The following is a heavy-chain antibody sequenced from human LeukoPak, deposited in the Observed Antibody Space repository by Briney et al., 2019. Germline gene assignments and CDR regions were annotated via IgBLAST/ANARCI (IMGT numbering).Heavy chain of an antibody. J-gene: IGHJ5*02. CDR2: INHSGST. Sequence: SETLSLTCAVYGGSFSGYHWSWIRQPPGKGLEWIGEINHSGSTNYNPSLKSRVTISVDTSKNQFSLKLSSVTAADTAVYYCAGRYCSGGSCRNWFDPWGQGTLVTVSS. V-gene: IGHV4-34*01. D-gene: IGHD2-15*01. CDR1: GGSFSGYH. CDR3: AGRYCSGGSCRNWFDP.